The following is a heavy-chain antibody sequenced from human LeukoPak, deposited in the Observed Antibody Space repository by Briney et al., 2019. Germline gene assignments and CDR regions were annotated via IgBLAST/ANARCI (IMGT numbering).Heavy chain of an antibody. D-gene: IGHD3-22*01. J-gene: IGHJ4*02. CDR1: GGSISRYY. CDR2: IYYSGST. V-gene: IGHV4-59*08. CDR3: ARHPYYDSSGYYFDY. Sequence: SETLSLTCTVSGGSISRYYWSWIRQPPGKGLEWIGYIYYSGSTNYNPSLKSRVTISVDTSKNQFSLKLSSVTAADTAVYYCARHPYYDSSGYYFDYWGQGTLVTVSS.